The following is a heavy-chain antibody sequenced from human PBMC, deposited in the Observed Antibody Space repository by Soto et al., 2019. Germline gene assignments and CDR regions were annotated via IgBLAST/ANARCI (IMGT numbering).Heavy chain of an antibody. D-gene: IGHD7-27*01. V-gene: IGHV4-59*01. J-gene: IGHJ5*02. CDR1: GGSISSYY. Sequence: PSETLSLTCTVSGGSISSYYWSWIRQPPGKGLEWIGYIYYSGSTNYNPSLKSRVTISVDTSKNQLSLKLSSVTAADTAVYYCASESNWDWFDPWGQGTLVTVSS. CDR3: ASESNWDWFDP. CDR2: IYYSGST.